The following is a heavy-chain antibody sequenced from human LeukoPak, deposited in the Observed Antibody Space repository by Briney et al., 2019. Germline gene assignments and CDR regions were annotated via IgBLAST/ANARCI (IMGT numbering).Heavy chain of an antibody. Sequence: ASVKVSCKASGYTFTGYYMHWVRQAPGQGLEWMGWINPNSGGTNYAQKFQGRVTMTRDTSISTAYMELSRLRSDDTAVHYCARGPLSKGRWFDWFDPWGQGTLVTVSS. D-gene: IGHD2-15*01. CDR3: ARGPLSKGRWFDWFDP. V-gene: IGHV1-2*02. J-gene: IGHJ5*02. CDR1: GYTFTGYY. CDR2: INPNSGGT.